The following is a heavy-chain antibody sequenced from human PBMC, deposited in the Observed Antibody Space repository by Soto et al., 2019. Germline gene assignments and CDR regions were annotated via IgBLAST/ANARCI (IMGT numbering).Heavy chain of an antibody. CDR2: ISGSGGST. Sequence: RGCLRQFGAASGLTFSSFAMSWVRQAPGKGLEWVSAISGSGGSTYYADSVKGRFTISRDNSKNTLYLQMNSLRAEDTAVYYCAKGPNYGDLYYFDYCGQGTLVTVSS. CDR1: GLTFSSFA. V-gene: IGHV3-23*01. D-gene: IGHD4-17*01. J-gene: IGHJ4*02. CDR3: AKGPNYGDLYYFDY.